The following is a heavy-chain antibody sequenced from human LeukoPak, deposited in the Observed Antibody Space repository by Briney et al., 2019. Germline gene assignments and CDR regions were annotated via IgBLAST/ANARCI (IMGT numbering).Heavy chain of an antibody. V-gene: IGHV4-59*01. CDR2: IYYSGST. Sequence: SETLSLTCTVSGGSISSYCWSWIRQPPGKGLEWIGYIYYSGSTNYNPSLKSRVTISVDTSKNQFSLKLSSVTAADTAVYYCARAIPARGYAFDIWGQGTMVTVSS. J-gene: IGHJ3*02. CDR3: ARAIPARGYAFDI. D-gene: IGHD3-10*01. CDR1: GGSISSYC.